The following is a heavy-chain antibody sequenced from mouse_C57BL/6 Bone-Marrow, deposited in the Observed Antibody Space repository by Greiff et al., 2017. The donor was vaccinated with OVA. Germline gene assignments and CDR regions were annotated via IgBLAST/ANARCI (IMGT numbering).Heavy chain of an antibody. CDR2: IDPENGDT. V-gene: IGHV14-4*01. J-gene: IGHJ3*01. D-gene: IGHD1-1*01. CDR3: TTCYYGSSLFAY. CDR1: GFNIKDDY. Sequence: VQLQQSGAELVRPGASVKLSCTASGFNIKDDYMHWVKQRPEQGLEWIGWIDPENGDTEYASKFQGKATITADTSSNTAYLQLSSLTSEDTAVYYCTTCYYGSSLFAYWGQGTLGTVSA.